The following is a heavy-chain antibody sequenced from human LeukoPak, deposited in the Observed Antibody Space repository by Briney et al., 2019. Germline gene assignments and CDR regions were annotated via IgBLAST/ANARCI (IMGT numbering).Heavy chain of an antibody. CDR3: AKGVGSSH. Sequence: GGSLRLSCAASGFTFDDYAMHWVRQAPGKGLEWVSGISWNSGSIGYADSVKGRFTISRDNAKNSLYLQMNSLRAEDTALYYCAKGVGSSHWGQGTLVTVSS. J-gene: IGHJ4*02. D-gene: IGHD6-13*01. V-gene: IGHV3-9*01. CDR2: ISWNSGSI. CDR1: GFTFDDYA.